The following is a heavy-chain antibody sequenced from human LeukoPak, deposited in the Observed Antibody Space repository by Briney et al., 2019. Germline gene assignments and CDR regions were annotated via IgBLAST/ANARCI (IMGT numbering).Heavy chain of an antibody. CDR2: TSGSGGST. D-gene: IGHD3-3*01. CDR3: ASDTRYDFWSGSDYYYYYMDV. Sequence: QPGGSLRLSCAASGFTFSDYYMSWVRQAPGKGLEWVSATSGSGGSTYYAHPVKGRLTISRDNPKNSLYLQMNSLRAEDTAVYYCASDTRYDFWSGSDYYYYYMDVWGKGTTVTVSS. CDR1: GFTFSDYY. V-gene: IGHV3-23*01. J-gene: IGHJ6*03.